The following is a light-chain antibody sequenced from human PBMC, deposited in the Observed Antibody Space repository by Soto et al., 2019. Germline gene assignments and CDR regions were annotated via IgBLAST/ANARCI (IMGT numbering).Light chain of an antibody. CDR3: QQNDRSPIT. CDR2: DAS. Sequence: DIQMTQSPSTLSASVGDRVTITCRASQSISSWLAWYQQKPGKAPNLLIYDASSLESGVPSRFSGSGSGTEYTLTISRVQPDDFANYSCQQNDRSPITLGQGTRLEIK. V-gene: IGKV1-5*01. CDR1: QSISSW. J-gene: IGKJ5*01.